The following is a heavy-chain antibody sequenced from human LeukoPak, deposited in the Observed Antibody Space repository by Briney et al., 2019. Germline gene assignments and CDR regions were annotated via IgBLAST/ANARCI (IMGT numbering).Heavy chain of an antibody. CDR3: AKGGYSSGWSISGDAFDI. Sequence: PGGPLRLSCAASGFTFDDYAMHWVRQAPGKGLEWVSGINWNSNNIGYADSLKGRFTISRDNAKNSLYLQMNSLRAEDTALYYCAKGGYSSGWSISGDAFDIWGQGTMVTVSS. D-gene: IGHD6-19*01. CDR2: INWNSNNI. J-gene: IGHJ3*02. CDR1: GFTFDDYA. V-gene: IGHV3-9*01.